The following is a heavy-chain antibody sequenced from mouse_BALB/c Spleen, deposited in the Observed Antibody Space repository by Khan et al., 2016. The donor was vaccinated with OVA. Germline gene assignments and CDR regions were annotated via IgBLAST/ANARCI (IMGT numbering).Heavy chain of an antibody. V-gene: IGHV1-4*01. CDR3: ARSGQLGLRGGFTY. J-gene: IGHJ3*01. D-gene: IGHD3-2*01. CDR2: LNPSNDYT. Sequence: VQLQQSGAELARPGASVKMSCKTSGYTITTYTLHWVKQRPGRSLEWIGYLNPSNDYTNYTQKLKDKSTLTEDKSSSTAYMQLSSLTSEDSAGYYCARSGQLGLRGGFTYWGQGTLVTVSA. CDR1: GYTITTYT.